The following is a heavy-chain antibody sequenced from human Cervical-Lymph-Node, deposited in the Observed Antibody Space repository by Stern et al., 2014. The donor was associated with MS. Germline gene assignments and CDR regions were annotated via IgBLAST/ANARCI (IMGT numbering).Heavy chain of an antibody. CDR3: ARGPYKVAGXXXFDL. J-gene: IGHJ3*01. Sequence: VQLXXXGDEVKKPGASVKVSCKASGYSFAVYSMHWVRQAPGKGLEWMAWINPYNGGTHYAQKFQDWVTLTSDTSSSTAYMELSRLKSDDTAVYYCARGPYKVAGXXXFDLWGQGTMVTVSS. CDR2: INPYNGGT. CDR1: GYSFAVYS. V-gene: IGHV1-2*04. D-gene: IGHD6-19*01.